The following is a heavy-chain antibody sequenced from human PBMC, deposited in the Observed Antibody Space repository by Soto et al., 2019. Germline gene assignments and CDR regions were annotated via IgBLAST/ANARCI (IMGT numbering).Heavy chain of an antibody. CDR1: AFTISRYA. D-gene: IGHD1-1*01. Sequence: EVQLLESGGGLVQPGGSLRLSCVASAFTISRYAMSWVRQAPGKGLEWVSAISDSGDTTHYADSVKGRFTISRDTSKSTLYLQMNTLRAEDTAVYYCAKDKPGTTSFDDWGQGTLLIVSS. CDR2: ISDSGDTT. J-gene: IGHJ4*02. V-gene: IGHV3-23*01. CDR3: AKDKPGTTSFDD.